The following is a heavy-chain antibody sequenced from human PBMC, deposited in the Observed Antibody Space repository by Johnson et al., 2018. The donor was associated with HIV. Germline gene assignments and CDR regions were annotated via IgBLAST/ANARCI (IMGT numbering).Heavy chain of an antibody. V-gene: IGHV3-74*01. CDR2: INRDGSTT. D-gene: IGHD6-13*01. J-gene: IGHJ3*02. Sequence: VQLVESGGGLVQPGGSLRLSCAASGFTFSSYWMHWVRQAPGKGLVWVSRINRDGSTTSYADSVKGRFTISRDNAKNTLYLQMNRLRAEDTAVYYCALSGGAAAYDAFDIWGQGTMVTVSS. CDR1: GFTFSSYW. CDR3: ALSGGAAAYDAFDI.